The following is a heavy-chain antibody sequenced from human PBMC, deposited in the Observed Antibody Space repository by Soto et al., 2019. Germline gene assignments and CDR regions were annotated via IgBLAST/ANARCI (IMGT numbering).Heavy chain of an antibody. D-gene: IGHD3-16*01. Sequence: SETLSLTCTVSGGSSISGGYYWSWIRQHPGKGLEWIGYIYYSGSTYYNPSLKSRVTISVDTSKNQFSLKLSSVTAADTAVYYCARDVGLNYYYGMDVWGQGTTVTVSS. V-gene: IGHV4-31*03. J-gene: IGHJ6*02. CDR2: IYYSGST. CDR3: ARDVGLNYYYGMDV. CDR1: GGSSISGGYY.